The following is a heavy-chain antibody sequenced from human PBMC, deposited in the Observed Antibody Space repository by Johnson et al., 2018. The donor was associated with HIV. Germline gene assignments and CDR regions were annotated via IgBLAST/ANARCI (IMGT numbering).Heavy chain of an antibody. CDR2: ISYDGSNK. V-gene: IGHV3-30*03. Sequence: QVQLVESGGGLVKPGGSPRLSCAASGFTLTNARMHWVRQAPGKGLEWVAVISYDGSNKYYADSVKGRFTISRDTSKNTLYLQMNSLRAEDTALYYCARDQRLIGYNFWSGYHVYAFDIWGQGTMVTVSS. CDR3: ARDQRLIGYNFWSGYHVYAFDI. D-gene: IGHD3-3*01. J-gene: IGHJ3*02. CDR1: GFTLTNAR.